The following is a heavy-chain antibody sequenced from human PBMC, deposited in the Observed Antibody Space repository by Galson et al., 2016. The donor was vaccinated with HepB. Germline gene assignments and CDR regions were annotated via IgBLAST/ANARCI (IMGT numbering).Heavy chain of an antibody. J-gene: IGHJ5*02. CDR3: ARDRGFSFDP. Sequence: SLRLSCAASGFSVSSHYMNWVRQAPGKGLEWVSLFIGAGTIYYADSVKGRFTPSRDNSGNTLYLQMSRLRAEDTAVYYCARDRGFSFDPWGQGTLVTVSS. CDR1: GFSVSSHY. CDR2: FIGAGTI. V-gene: IGHV3-53*01. D-gene: IGHD2-15*01.